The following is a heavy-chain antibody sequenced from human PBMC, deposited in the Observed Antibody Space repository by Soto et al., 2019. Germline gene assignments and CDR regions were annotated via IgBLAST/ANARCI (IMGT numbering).Heavy chain of an antibody. CDR2: IYYSGST. D-gene: IGHD2-15*01. J-gene: IGHJ5*02. V-gene: IGHV4-39*01. CDR1: GGSISSSSYY. CDR3: ARIVVVAATSRFWFDP. Sequence: SETLSLTCTVSGGSISSSSYYWGWIRQPPGKGLEWIGSIYYSGSTYYNPSLKSRVTISVDTSKNQFSLKLSSVTAADTAVYYCARIVVVAATSRFWFDPWGQGTPVTVSS.